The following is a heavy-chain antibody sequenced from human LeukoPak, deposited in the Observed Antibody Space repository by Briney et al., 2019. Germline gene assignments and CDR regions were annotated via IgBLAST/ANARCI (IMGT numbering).Heavy chain of an antibody. Sequence: GGSLRPSCAASGSTFSSYAMHWVRQAPGKGLEWVAVISYDGSNKYYADSVKGRFTISRDNSKNTLYLQMNSLRAEDTAVYYCARVPTPLTGYRDAFDIWGQGTMVTVSS. D-gene: IGHD3-9*01. CDR2: ISYDGSNK. CDR3: ARVPTPLTGYRDAFDI. V-gene: IGHV3-30*04. CDR1: GSTFSSYA. J-gene: IGHJ3*02.